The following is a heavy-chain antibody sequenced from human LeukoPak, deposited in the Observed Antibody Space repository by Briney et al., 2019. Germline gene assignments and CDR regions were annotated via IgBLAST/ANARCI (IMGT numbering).Heavy chain of an antibody. CDR3: ATNVREARHFHY. V-gene: IGHV1-8*03. CDR2: MNPNSGNT. CDR1: GYTFTSYD. J-gene: IGHJ1*01. Sequence: ASVKVSCKASGYTFTSYDINWARQAAGQGLEWMGWMNPNSGNTGYAQKFQGRVTITRNTSINTAYMELSSLSSEDTAVYYCATNVREARHFHYWGQGTLVTVSS. D-gene: IGHD6-6*01.